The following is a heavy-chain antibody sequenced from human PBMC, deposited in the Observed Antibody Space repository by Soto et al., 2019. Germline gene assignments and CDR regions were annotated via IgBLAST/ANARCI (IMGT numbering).Heavy chain of an antibody. Sequence: GGSLRLSCAASGFTFSSYAMSWVRQAPGKGLEWVSVISGSGGRTDYADSVKGRFTISRDNSKNTLYLQMNSLRAEDTAVYYCAKDSTSGTTGVLKLFDPCGQGTLVTVSS. D-gene: IGHD1-7*01. V-gene: IGHV3-23*01. CDR3: AKDSTSGTTGVLKLFDP. J-gene: IGHJ5*02. CDR2: ISGSGGRT. CDR1: GFTFSSYA.